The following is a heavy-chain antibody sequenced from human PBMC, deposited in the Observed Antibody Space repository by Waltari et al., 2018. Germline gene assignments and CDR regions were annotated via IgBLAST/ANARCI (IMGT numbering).Heavy chain of an antibody. CDR2: ISATGSST. J-gene: IGHJ4*02. CDR1: GFAFSNYA. V-gene: IGHV3-23*01. CDR3: ARRTS. Sequence: DVQMLESGGGLVQPGGSLRLSCEASGFAFSNYAMFWVRQTPGKGLEWFSGISATGSSTYNADSVSGRFTSSRDNSKSTLFLQINGLRTDDTAVYYCARRTSWGRGTLVTVSS.